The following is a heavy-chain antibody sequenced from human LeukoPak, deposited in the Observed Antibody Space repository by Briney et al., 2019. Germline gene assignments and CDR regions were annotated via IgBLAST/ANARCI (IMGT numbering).Heavy chain of an antibody. CDR3: ARDQAFVRGDLDY. CDR2: ISAYNGDT. Sequence: ASVKVSCTASGYTFTSYGISWVRQAPGQGLGWMGWISAYNGDTNYVQKFRGRVTMTTDTSTSTAYMELRSLRSDDTAVYYCARDQAFVRGDLDYWGQGTLVTVSS. CDR1: GYTFTSYG. V-gene: IGHV1-18*04. J-gene: IGHJ4*02. D-gene: IGHD3-10*01.